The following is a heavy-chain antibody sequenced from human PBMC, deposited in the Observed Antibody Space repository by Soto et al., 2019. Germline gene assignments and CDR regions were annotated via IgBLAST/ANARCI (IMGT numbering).Heavy chain of an antibody. CDR1: GGSFSTYY. J-gene: IGHJ6*03. CDR2: INHSGST. D-gene: IGHD2-2*01. V-gene: IGHV4-34*01. CDR3: AREDIVILPAARQYYYYMDV. Sequence: PSETPSLTCAVYGGSFSTYYWSWIRQPPGKGLEWIGEINHSGSTNYNPSLKSRVTISVDTSKNQFSLKLSSVTAADTAVYYCAREDIVILPAARQYYYYMDVWGKGTTVTVSS.